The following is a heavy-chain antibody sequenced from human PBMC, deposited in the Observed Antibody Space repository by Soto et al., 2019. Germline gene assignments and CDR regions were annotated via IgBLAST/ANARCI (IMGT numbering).Heavy chain of an antibody. Sequence: SETLSLTCAVYGGSFSGYYWSWIRQPPGKGLEWIGEINHSGSTNYNPSLKSRVTISVDTSKNQFSLKLSSVTAADTAVYYSASVLIAVAGAFDYWGQGTLVTVSS. J-gene: IGHJ4*02. CDR3: ASVLIAVAGAFDY. CDR1: GGSFSGYY. CDR2: INHSGST. V-gene: IGHV4-34*01. D-gene: IGHD6-19*01.